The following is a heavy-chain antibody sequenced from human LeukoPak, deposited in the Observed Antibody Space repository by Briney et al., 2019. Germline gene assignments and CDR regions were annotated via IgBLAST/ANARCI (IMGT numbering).Heavy chain of an antibody. CDR3: ARAAPMVRGVIITPFDY. V-gene: IGHV4-34*01. CDR2: LNHSGST. Sequence: PSETLSLTCAVYGGSFSGYYWSWIRQPPGKGLEWIGELNHSGSTNYNPSLKSRVTISVDTSKNQFSLKLSSVTAADTAVYYCARAAPMVRGVIITPFDYWGQGTLVTVSS. J-gene: IGHJ4*02. CDR1: GGSFSGYY. D-gene: IGHD3-10*01.